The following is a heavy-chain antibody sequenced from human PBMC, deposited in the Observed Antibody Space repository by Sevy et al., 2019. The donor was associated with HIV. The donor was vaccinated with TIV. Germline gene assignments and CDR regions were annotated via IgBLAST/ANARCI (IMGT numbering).Heavy chain of an antibody. CDR3: ARADCGGDCYLVFDY. CDR2: IRFDGNSK. V-gene: IGHV3-30*02. CDR1: GFTFSTYG. J-gene: IGHJ4*02. D-gene: IGHD2-21*01. Sequence: GGSLRLSCAASGFTFSTYGMHWVRQAPGKGLEWVAFIRFDGNSKCYADSVKGRFTISRDNSKNTLDLQLNSLTAEDTAVYYCARADCGGDCYLVFDYRGQGTLVTVSS.